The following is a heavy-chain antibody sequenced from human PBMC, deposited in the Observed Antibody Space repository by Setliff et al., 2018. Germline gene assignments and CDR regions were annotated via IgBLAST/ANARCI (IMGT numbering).Heavy chain of an antibody. D-gene: IGHD3-10*01. V-gene: IGHV1-69-2*01. CDR3: TTGLRHGVPYFDL. Sequence: GASVKVSCKASGYTFTDYYMHWVQQAPGKGLEWMGRVDPEDGHTKYAEKFQGRITISADMSLDIAHMELGSPTSEDTAVYYCTTGLRHGVPYFDLWGQGTLVTVSS. J-gene: IGHJ4*02. CDR1: GYTFTDYY. CDR2: VDPEDGHT.